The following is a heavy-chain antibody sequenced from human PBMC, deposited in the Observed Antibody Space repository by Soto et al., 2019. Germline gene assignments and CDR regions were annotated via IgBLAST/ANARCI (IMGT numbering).Heavy chain of an antibody. Sequence: ASVKVSCKASGYTFTSYGISWVRQAPGQGLEWMGGIIPIFGTANYAQKFQGRVTITADESTSTAYMELSSLRSEDTAVYYCARLNVDTGYIYWGQGTLVTVSS. D-gene: IGHD5-18*01. CDR3: ARLNVDTGYIY. V-gene: IGHV1-69*13. CDR2: IIPIFGTA. CDR1: GYTFTSYG. J-gene: IGHJ4*02.